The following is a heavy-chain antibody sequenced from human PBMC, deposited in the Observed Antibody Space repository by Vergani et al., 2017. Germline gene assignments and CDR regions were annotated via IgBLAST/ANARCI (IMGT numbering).Heavy chain of an antibody. J-gene: IGHJ6*03. D-gene: IGHD6-25*01. CDR1: GGSISSGDHC. Sequence: QVQLQESGPGVVKPSQTLSLTCAVSGGSISSGDHCWTWIRQRPGKGLEWIGYIFYSGTTYDNPSLRSRLTTSVDTSQNQFSLKLRSGTAADTAVYYCARVDTQVPATSHFYYMDVWGKGTTVVVSS. V-gene: IGHV4-31*11. CDR3: ARVDTQVPATSHFYYMDV. CDR2: IFYSGTT.